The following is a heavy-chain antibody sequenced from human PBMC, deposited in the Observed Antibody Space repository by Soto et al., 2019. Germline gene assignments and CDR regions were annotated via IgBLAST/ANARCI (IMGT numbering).Heavy chain of an antibody. CDR1: GFTFSSYG. CDR2: IWYDGSNK. J-gene: IGHJ6*02. D-gene: IGHD6-19*01. V-gene: IGHV3-33*01. CDR3: ARALAGYSSCWYDGMDV. Sequence: QVQLVESGGGVVQPGRSLRLSCAASGFTFSSYGMHWVRQAPGKGLEWVAVIWYDGSNKYYADSVKGRFTISRDNSKNTLYLQMNSLRAEDTAVYYCARALAGYSSCWYDGMDVWGQGTTVTVSS.